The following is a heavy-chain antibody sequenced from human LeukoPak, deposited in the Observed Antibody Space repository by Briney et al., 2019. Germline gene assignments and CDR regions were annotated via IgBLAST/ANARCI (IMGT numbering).Heavy chain of an antibody. V-gene: IGHV4-59*08. CDR1: GGSISSNY. D-gene: IGHD6-13*01. CDR3: ARPVYSSSWYTGGYNY. Sequence: SETLSLTCTVSGGSISSNYWSWIRQPPGKGPEWIGYIYNSGSTNYNPSLKSRVTISIDTSKNQFSLKLSSVTAADTAVYYCARPVYSSSWYTGGYNYWGQGTLVTVSS. CDR2: IYNSGST. J-gene: IGHJ4*02.